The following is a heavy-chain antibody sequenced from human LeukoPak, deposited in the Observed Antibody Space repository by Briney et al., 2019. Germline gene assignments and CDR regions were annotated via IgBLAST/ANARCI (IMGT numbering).Heavy chain of an antibody. D-gene: IGHD3-3*01. CDR1: GGSFNGYH. Sequence: SETLSLTCGVYGGSFNGYHWTWIRQPPGKGLEWIGEINHDGITNYNPSLKSRVTISVDTSKNQFSLKLSSVTAADTAVYYCARDWSGRSGYSAFDIWGQGTMVTVSS. J-gene: IGHJ3*02. V-gene: IGHV4-34*01. CDR2: INHDGIT. CDR3: ARDWSGRSGYSAFDI.